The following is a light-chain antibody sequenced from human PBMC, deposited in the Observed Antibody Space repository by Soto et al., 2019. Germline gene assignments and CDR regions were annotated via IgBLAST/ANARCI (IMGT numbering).Light chain of an antibody. J-gene: IGKJ5*01. Sequence: VLTQSAGTLSLSTGERATLSCRASQSFNSLYLACHQQKTGHAPRLLIYGESSRGSGMPDRFGGSGSGTDFTLTISRLEAEDFAGYYCQLHGTSHPTAFGQRTRLEIK. CDR2: GES. V-gene: IGKV3-20*01. CDR3: QLHGTSHPTA. CDR1: QSFNSLY.